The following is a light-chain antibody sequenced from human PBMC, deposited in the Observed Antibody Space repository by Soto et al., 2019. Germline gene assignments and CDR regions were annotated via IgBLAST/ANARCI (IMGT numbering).Light chain of an antibody. V-gene: IGLV2-8*01. Sequence: QSALTQPPSASGSPGQSVTISCTATSDDIGAYEYVSWYQQEPGKAPKLLIYAVSKRPSGVPDRFSGSKSGNTASLTVSGLQAEDEADYYCSSYAGGDNWVFGGGTKVTVL. J-gene: IGLJ3*02. CDR2: AVS. CDR3: SSYAGGDNWV. CDR1: SDDIGAYEY.